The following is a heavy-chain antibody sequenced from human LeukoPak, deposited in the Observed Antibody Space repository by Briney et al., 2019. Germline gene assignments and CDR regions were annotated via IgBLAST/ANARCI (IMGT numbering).Heavy chain of an antibody. V-gene: IGHV3-23*01. CDR1: GFIFSTFA. CDR3: AKKTDEGRGSDAFDI. J-gene: IGHJ3*02. CDR2: IGGSGGST. Sequence: PGGSLRLSSVSSGFIFSTFAMSWVRQAPEKGLEWVSAIGGSGGSTPYADSVTGCFTISRDHSKNTLYLQTNSMRVEDTAVYYCAKKTDEGRGSDAFDIWGHEAMVTVSS. D-gene: IGHD5-24*01.